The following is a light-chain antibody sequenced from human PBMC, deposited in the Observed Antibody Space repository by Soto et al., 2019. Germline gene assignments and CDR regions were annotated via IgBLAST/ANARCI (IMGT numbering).Light chain of an antibody. CDR2: GDT. CDR3: KSYDSSLSGHVV. CDR1: SSDIGGGYD. Sequence: QSVLTQPPSVSGAPGQRVTISCTGSSSDIGGGYDVHWYQHLPGSVPKLLIYGDTNRPSGVPDRFSGSKSGTSASLAITGLQAEDEADYYCKSYDSSLSGHVVFGGGTKLTVL. V-gene: IGLV1-40*01. J-gene: IGLJ2*01.